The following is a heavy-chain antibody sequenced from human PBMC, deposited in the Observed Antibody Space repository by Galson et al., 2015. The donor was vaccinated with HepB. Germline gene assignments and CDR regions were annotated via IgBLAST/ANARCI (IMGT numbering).Heavy chain of an antibody. CDR3: ARDPGYQLLNPYGMDV. Sequence: VKVSCKASGYTFTSYGISWVRQAPGQGLEWMGWISAYNGNTNYAQKLQGRVTMTTDTSTSTAYMELRSLRSDDTAVYYCARDPGYQLLNPYGMDVWGQGTTVTVSS. J-gene: IGHJ6*02. CDR1: GYTFTSYG. CDR2: ISAYNGNT. V-gene: IGHV1-18*01. D-gene: IGHD2-2*01.